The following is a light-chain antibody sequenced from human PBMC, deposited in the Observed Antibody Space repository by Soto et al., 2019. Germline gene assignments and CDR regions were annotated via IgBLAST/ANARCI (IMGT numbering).Light chain of an antibody. V-gene: IGKV1-5*03. CDR3: KHYNSYSEA. CDR1: QSVSSW. Sequence: DIQMTQSPSTLSASVGDRVTITCRASQSVSSWVAWYHLKPGKAPKLLIYKASTLKSGVPSRFSGSGSGTEFTLTIRSLQPDDFATYYCKHYNSYSEAFGQGTKVDIK. J-gene: IGKJ1*01. CDR2: KAS.